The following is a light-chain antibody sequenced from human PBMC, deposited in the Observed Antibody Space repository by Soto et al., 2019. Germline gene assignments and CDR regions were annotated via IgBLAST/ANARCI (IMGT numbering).Light chain of an antibody. Sequence: DIVLTQTPLSSPVTLGQPASISCRSSQSLVHRNGNTYLNGLQQRPGQPPRLLIYEVSNRFSGVPDRFSGSGAGTDFTLEISRVEAEDVGVYYCMQTTQFPLTFGGGTKVEIK. CDR3: MQTTQFPLT. V-gene: IGKV2-24*01. CDR1: QSLVHRNGNTY. J-gene: IGKJ4*01. CDR2: EVS.